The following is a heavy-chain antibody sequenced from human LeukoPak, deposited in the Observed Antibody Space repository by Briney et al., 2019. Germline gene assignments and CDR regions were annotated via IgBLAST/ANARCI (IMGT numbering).Heavy chain of an antibody. V-gene: IGHV3-30*02. D-gene: IGHD6-13*01. CDR3: ARDRQQYYYYYYMDV. Sequence: GGSLRLSCAASGFTFSSYGMHWVRQAPGKGLEWVAFIRYDGSNKYYADSVKGRFTISRDNAKNSLYLQMNSLRAEDTAVYYCARDRQQYYYYYYMDVWGKGTTVTVSS. CDR2: IRYDGSNK. J-gene: IGHJ6*03. CDR1: GFTFSSYG.